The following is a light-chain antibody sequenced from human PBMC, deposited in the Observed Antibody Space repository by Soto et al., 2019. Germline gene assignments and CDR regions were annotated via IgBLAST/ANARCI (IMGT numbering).Light chain of an antibody. CDR1: QSVSNN. V-gene: IGKV3-15*01. CDR3: QKHNSGPIT. Sequence: EIQMTQSPSTLSASPGVRVTISCRASQSVSNNLAWYQQKPGLAPRLLIYAASTRPTGIPARFSGSGSGTEFTLTISSLQSEDVAVYYCQKHNSGPITFGGGTKVEI. J-gene: IGKJ4*01. CDR2: AAS.